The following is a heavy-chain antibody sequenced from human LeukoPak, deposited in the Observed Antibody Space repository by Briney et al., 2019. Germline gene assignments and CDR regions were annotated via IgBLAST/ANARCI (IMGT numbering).Heavy chain of an antibody. V-gene: IGHV3-48*03. CDR1: GFTFSSYE. Sequence: GGSLRLSCAASGFTFSSYEMNWVRQAPGKGLEWVSYISSSGTTTYYADSVKGRFTISRDNSKNTLYLQMNSLRAEDTAVYYCASGGINMVRGGYYFDYWGQGTLVTVSS. CDR2: ISSSGTTT. D-gene: IGHD3-10*01. CDR3: ASGGINMVRGGYYFDY. J-gene: IGHJ4*02.